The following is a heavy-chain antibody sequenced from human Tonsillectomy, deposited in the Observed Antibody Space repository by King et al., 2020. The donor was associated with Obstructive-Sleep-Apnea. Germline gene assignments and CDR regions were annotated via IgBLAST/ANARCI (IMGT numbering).Heavy chain of an antibody. CDR2: IYYSGST. J-gene: IGHJ2*01. Sequence: QLQESGPGLVKPSETLSLTCTVSGGSISSSSYYWGWIRQPPGKGLEWIGSIYYSGSTYYNPSLKSRVPISVDTSKNQFSLKLSSVTAADTAVYYCAGESIAAADTRYFDLWGRGTLVTVSS. D-gene: IGHD6-13*01. CDR1: GGSISSSSYY. V-gene: IGHV4-39*07. CDR3: AGESIAAADTRYFDL.